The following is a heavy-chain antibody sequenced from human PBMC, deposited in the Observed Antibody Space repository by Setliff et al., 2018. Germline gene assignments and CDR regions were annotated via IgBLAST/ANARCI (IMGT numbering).Heavy chain of an antibody. CDR2: IIPIFGTA. J-gene: IGHJ6*02. CDR1: GGTFSSYD. CDR3: ARVLEPNYDILTGYYYYYYYGMDV. V-gene: IGHV1-69*06. D-gene: IGHD3-9*01. Sequence: GASVKVSCKASGGTFSSYDISWVRQAPGQGLEWMGRIIPIFGTANYAQKFQGRVTITADKSTSTAHMELSRLRSEDTAVYYCARVLEPNYDILTGYYYYYYYGMDVWGQGTTVTVSS.